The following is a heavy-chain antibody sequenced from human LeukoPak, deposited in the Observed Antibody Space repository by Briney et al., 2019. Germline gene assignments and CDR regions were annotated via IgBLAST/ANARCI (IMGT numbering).Heavy chain of an antibody. CDR2: INPSGGST. V-gene: IGHV1-46*01. CDR1: GYTFTSYY. D-gene: IGHD6-13*01. J-gene: IGHJ4*02. Sequence: GASVKVSCKASGYTFTSYYMHWVRQAPGQGLEWMGIINPSGGSTSYAQKFQGRVTMTRDTSTSTVYMELSSLRSEDTAVYYCARAGARAIAAAGTAGYWGQGTLVTVS. CDR3: ARAGARAIAAAGTAGY.